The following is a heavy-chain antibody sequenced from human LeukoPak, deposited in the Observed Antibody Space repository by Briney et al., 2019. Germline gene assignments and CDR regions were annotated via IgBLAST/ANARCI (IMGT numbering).Heavy chain of an antibody. CDR1: GGSLRSSGHW. CDR3: ARVRLVMMGIDY. J-gene: IGHJ4*02. CDR2: IHYSGKV. D-gene: IGHD3-16*01. V-gene: IGHV4-39*07. Sequence: SETLSLTCTVSGGSLRSSGHWWVWIRQPPGKGLEWIGSIHYSGKVYYNPSLKSRVTISVDTSKNQFSLKLSSVTAADTAVYYCARVRLVMMGIDYWGQGTLVTVSS.